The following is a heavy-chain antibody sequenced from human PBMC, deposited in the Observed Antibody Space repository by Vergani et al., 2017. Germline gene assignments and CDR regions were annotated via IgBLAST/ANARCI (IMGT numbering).Heavy chain of an antibody. J-gene: IGHJ4*02. Sequence: EVQLVESGGGLVQPGGSLRLSCAASGFTFSSYWMSWVRQAPGKGLEWVANIKQDGSEKYYVDSVKGRFTISRDNSKNTLYLQMNSLRAEDTAVYYCANDRGYSRSYPGRYFDYWGQGTLVSVSS. V-gene: IGHV3-7*03. CDR2: IKQDGSEK. CDR1: GFTFSSYW. CDR3: ANDRGYSRSYPGRYFDY. D-gene: IGHD1-26*01.